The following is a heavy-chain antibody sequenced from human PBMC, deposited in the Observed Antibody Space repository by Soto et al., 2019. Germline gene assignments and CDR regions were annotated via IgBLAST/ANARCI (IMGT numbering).Heavy chain of an antibody. J-gene: IGHJ5*02. CDR1: GGSISSYY. D-gene: IGHD3-3*01. CDR2: IYYSGST. Sequence: QVQLQESGPGLVKPSETLSLTCTVSGGSISSYYWSWIRQPPGKGLEWIGYIYYSGSTNYNPSLKSRVTISVDTSKNQFSLKLSSATAADTAVYYCARIDYDFWSGYHMYNWFDPWGQGTLVTVSS. CDR3: ARIDYDFWSGYHMYNWFDP. V-gene: IGHV4-59*01.